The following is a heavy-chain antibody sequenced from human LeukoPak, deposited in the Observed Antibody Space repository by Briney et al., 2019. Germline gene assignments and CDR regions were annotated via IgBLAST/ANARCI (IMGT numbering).Heavy chain of an antibody. Sequence: ASVKVSCKASGYTFTGYYIHWVRQAPGQGLEWMGRINPNNGSTNYAQKFQGRVTMTRDMSMSTAYMELSRLRSVDTAVYYCAGEDNSSGYPPFDIWGQGTMVTVPS. CDR1: GYTFTGYY. D-gene: IGHD3-22*01. J-gene: IGHJ3*02. CDR3: AGEDNSSGYPPFDI. V-gene: IGHV1-2*06. CDR2: INPNNGST.